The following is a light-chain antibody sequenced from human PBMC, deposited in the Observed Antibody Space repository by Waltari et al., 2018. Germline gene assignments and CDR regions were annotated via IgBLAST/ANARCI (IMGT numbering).Light chain of an antibody. Sequence: DIQMTPSPSSLSASVGDRVNITCRASQSIISYLNWYQQKPGNAPKPLIYSASSLQSGVPSRFSGSGSGTDFTLTISSLQPEDFATYYCQQSYSTPPTFGQGTKVEIK. CDR2: SAS. V-gene: IGKV1-39*01. J-gene: IGKJ1*01. CDR1: QSIISY. CDR3: QQSYSTPPT.